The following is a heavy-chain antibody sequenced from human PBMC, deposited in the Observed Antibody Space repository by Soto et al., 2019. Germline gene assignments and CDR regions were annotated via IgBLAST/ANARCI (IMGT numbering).Heavy chain of an antibody. CDR3: ARGDYIWGSYRPFFY. CDR1: GGSFSGYY. J-gene: IGHJ4*02. Sequence: QVQLQQWGAGLLKPSETLSLTCAVYGGSFSGYYWSWIRQPPGKGLEWIGEINYSGSTNYNPSLKSRVTISVDTSKNQFSLKLSSVTAADTAVYYCARGDYIWGSYRPFFYWGQGTLVTVSS. V-gene: IGHV4-34*01. D-gene: IGHD3-16*02. CDR2: INYSGST.